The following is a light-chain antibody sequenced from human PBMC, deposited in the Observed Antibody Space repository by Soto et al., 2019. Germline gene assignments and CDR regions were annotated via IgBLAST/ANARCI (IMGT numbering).Light chain of an antibody. Sequence: QSVLTQPPSASETPGQRVTISCSGSSSNIGSNTVSWYQQHPGKAPKLMIYEVNKRPSGVPDRFSGSKSGNTASLTVSGLQADDEADYYCSSYAGSSNVFGTGTKVTVL. J-gene: IGLJ1*01. V-gene: IGLV2-8*01. CDR1: SSNIGSNT. CDR3: SSYAGSSNV. CDR2: EVN.